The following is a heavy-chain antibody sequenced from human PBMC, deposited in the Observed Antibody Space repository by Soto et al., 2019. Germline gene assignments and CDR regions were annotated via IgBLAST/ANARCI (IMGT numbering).Heavy chain of an antibody. CDR2: ISGSGGST. V-gene: IGHV3-23*01. Sequence: GGSLRLSCAASGFTFSSYAMSWVRQAPGKGLEWVSAISGSGGSTYYADSVKGRFTISRDNSKNTLYLQMNSLRAEDTAVYYCAKDGDNWNDPLNSNWFDPWGQGTLVTVSS. CDR1: GFTFSSYA. J-gene: IGHJ5*02. D-gene: IGHD1-20*01. CDR3: AKDGDNWNDPLNSNWFDP.